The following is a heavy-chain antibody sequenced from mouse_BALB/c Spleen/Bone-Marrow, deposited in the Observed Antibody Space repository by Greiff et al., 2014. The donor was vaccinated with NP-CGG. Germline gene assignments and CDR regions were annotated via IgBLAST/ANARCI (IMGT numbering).Heavy chain of an antibody. Sequence: DVMLVESGGGLVKPGGSLKLSCAASGFTFSDYYMYWVRQTPEKRLEWVATISDGGSYTYYPDSVKGRFTISRDNAKNNLYLQLSRLKSEDTAMYYRARGPHDEDMDDWGQGTSVNVSS. D-gene: IGHD2-3*01. J-gene: IGHJ4*01. CDR3: ARGPHDEDMDD. CDR1: GFTFSDYY. CDR2: ISDGGSYT. V-gene: IGHV5-4*02.